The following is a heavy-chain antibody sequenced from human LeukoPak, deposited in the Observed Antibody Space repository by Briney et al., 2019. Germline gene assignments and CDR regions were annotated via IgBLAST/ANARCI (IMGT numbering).Heavy chain of an antibody. J-gene: IGHJ4*02. V-gene: IGHV6-1*01. CDR3: ARSMSNGGFRLDY. Sequence: SQTLSLTCAIAGDSVSSKNPAWNWIGHSPSRGLEWLGRTYYRSKWYFDYAVSVEGRITIKPDTSKNQFSLQLNSVTPEDTAVYYCARSMSNGGFRLDYWGQGSLVTVSS. CDR2: TYYRSKWYF. CDR1: GDSVSSKNPA. D-gene: IGHD4-11*01.